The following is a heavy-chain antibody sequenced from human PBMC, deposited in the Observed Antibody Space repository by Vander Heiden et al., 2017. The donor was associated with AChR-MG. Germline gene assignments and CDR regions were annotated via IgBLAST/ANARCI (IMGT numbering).Heavy chain of an antibody. CDR2: IYYSGST. D-gene: IGHD1-26*01. CDR1: GGSISPYH. V-gene: IGHV4-59*01. Sequence: QVQLQESGPGLVLPSETLSLRCTVSGGSISPYHWSWIRQPPGKGMEWIGYIYYSGSTNYNPSLKSRVTISVDMSKNQFSLKLSSVTAADTAVYYCARDWGGSYLFDYWGQGALVTVSS. J-gene: IGHJ4*02. CDR3: ARDWGGSYLFDY.